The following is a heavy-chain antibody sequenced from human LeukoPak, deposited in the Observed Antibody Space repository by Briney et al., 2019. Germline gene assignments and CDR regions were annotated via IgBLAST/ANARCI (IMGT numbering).Heavy chain of an antibody. CDR1: GGSISSGSYY. V-gene: IGHV4-39*01. Sequence: SETLSLTCTVSGGSISSGSYYWGWIRQPPGKGLEWIGSIYYSGSTYYNPSLKSRVTISVDTSKNQFSLKLSSVTAADTAVYYCARHSGSYYRMGIDYWGEGTLVTVSS. CDR3: ARHSGSYYRMGIDY. J-gene: IGHJ4*02. CDR2: IYYSGST. D-gene: IGHD1-26*01.